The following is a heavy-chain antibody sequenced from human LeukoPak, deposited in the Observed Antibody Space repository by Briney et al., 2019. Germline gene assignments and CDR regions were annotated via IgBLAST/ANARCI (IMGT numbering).Heavy chain of an antibody. J-gene: IGHJ4*02. D-gene: IGHD6-19*01. Sequence: ASVKVSCKASGYTFTGYYMHWVRQAPGQGLEWMGWINPNSGGTNYAQKFQGRVTMTRDTSISTAYMELSRLRSDDTAVYYCARPLVGSGWGFDYWGQGTLVTVSS. CDR1: GYTFTGYY. V-gene: IGHV1-2*02. CDR2: INPNSGGT. CDR3: ARPLVGSGWGFDY.